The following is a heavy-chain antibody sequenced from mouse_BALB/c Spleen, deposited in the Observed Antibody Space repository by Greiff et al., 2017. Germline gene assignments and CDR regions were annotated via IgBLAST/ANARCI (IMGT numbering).Heavy chain of an antibody. Sequence: VQLQQSGAELVRPGTSVKVSCKASGYAFTNYLIEWVKQRPGQGLEWIGVINPGSGGTNYNEKFKGKATLTADKSSSTAYMQLSSLTSDDSAVYFCARSYYGDSDAMDYWGQGTSVTVSS. CDR2: INPGSGGT. CDR3: ARSYYGDSDAMDY. D-gene: IGHD2-13*01. J-gene: IGHJ4*01. V-gene: IGHV1-54*01. CDR1: GYAFTNYL.